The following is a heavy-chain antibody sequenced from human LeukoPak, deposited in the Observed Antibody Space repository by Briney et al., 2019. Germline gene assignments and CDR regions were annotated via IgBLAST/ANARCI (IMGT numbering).Heavy chain of an antibody. CDR2: MSPNSGDT. V-gene: IGHV1-8*01. Sequence: ASVKVSCRASGYTFTTHDINWVRQATGQGLEWLGWMSPNSGDTGYAQKFQGRVTMTRDTSTSTVYMELSSLRSEDTAVYYCARVAAEDAFDIWGQGTMVTVSS. J-gene: IGHJ3*02. D-gene: IGHD6-13*01. CDR3: ARVAAEDAFDI. CDR1: GYTFTTHD.